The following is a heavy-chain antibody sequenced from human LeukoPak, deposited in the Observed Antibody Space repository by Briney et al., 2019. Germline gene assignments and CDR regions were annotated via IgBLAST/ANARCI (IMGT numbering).Heavy chain of an antibody. Sequence: GGSLRLSCAASGFIFSSYSMSWVRQAPGKGLEWVSVTTGSGGNTYYADSVKGRFTISKDNSKNTVYLQMSSLRVDDTAVYYCAKAASSSWPSYYYGMDVWGQGTTVTVSS. CDR1: GFIFSSYS. CDR3: AKAASSSWPSYYYGMDV. CDR2: TTGSGGNT. J-gene: IGHJ6*02. D-gene: IGHD6-13*01. V-gene: IGHV3-23*01.